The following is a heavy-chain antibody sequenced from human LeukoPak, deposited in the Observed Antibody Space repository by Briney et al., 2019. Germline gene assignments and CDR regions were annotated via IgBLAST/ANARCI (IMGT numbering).Heavy chain of an antibody. Sequence: GGSLRLSCAASGFTFSDYPINWVRQAPGKGLEWVSSISSSGSYIFYVDSVKGRFTISRDNAKNSLYLQMNSLRAEDTAVYYCAREAPSGNYVLGAFDFWGQGTMVTVSS. J-gene: IGHJ3*01. CDR2: ISSSGSYI. CDR1: GFTFSDYP. D-gene: IGHD4-11*01. CDR3: AREAPSGNYVLGAFDF. V-gene: IGHV3-21*01.